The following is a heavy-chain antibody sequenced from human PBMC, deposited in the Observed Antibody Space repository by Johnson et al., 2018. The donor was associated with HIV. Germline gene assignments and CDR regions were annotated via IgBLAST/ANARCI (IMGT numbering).Heavy chain of an antibody. D-gene: IGHD3-22*01. J-gene: IGHJ3*02. V-gene: IGHV3-66*02. Sequence: EVQLVESGGGLVQPGGSLRLSCAASGITVGTNYMSWVRQAPGKGLEWVSVIYSGGSTYYADSVKGRFTISRDNSKNTLYLQMNSLRAEDTAVYYCAREKKATMIVVVITTGGAFDIWGQGTMVTVSS. CDR1: GITVGTNY. CDR3: AREKKATMIVVVITTGGAFDI. CDR2: IYSGGST.